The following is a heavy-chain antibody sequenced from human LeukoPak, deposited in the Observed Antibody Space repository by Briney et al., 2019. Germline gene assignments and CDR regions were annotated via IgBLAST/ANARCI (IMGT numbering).Heavy chain of an antibody. Sequence: GGSLRLSCAASGFTFSSYSMNWVRQAPGKGLEWVANINQGGSVKYYVDSVKGRFTISRDDAKNSLYVQMNSLRDEDTAVYYCARVGYSGWNLEYWGQGTLVTVSS. CDR3: ARVGYSGWNLEY. D-gene: IGHD5-12*01. J-gene: IGHJ4*02. CDR1: GFTFSSYS. V-gene: IGHV3-7*01. CDR2: INQGGSVK.